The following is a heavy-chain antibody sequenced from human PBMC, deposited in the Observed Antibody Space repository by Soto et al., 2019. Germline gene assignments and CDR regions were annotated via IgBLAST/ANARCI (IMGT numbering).Heavy chain of an antibody. CDR1: GFTFSSYS. V-gene: IGHV3-48*02. D-gene: IGHD3-10*01. CDR2: ISSSSSTI. J-gene: IGHJ4*02. Sequence: PGGSQRLSSTASGFTFSSYSRNWVRQAPGKGLEWVSYISSSSSTIYYADSVKGRFTISRDNAKNSLYLQMNSLRDEDTAVYYCARAFTPRGLRVWGVTPGYWGQGTLVTVSS. CDR3: ARAFTPRGLRVWGVTPGY.